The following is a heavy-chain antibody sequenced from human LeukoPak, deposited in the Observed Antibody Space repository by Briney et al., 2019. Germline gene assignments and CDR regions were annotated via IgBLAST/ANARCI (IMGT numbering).Heavy chain of an antibody. CDR1: GYSISSGYY. CDR3: AREERWLQLNFDY. D-gene: IGHD5-24*01. J-gene: IGHJ4*02. Sequence: KPSETLSLTCAVSGYSISSGYYWGWIRQPAGKGLEWIGRIYTSGSTNYNPSLKSRVTISVDTSKNQFSLKLSSVTAADTAVYYCAREERWLQLNFDYWGQGTLVTVSS. CDR2: IYTSGST. V-gene: IGHV4-61*02.